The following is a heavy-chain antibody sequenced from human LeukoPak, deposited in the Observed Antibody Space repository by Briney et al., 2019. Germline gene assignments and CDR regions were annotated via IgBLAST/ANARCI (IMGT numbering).Heavy chain of an antibody. V-gene: IGHV4-61*09. CDR2: IYIRGGT. D-gene: IGHD3-22*01. CDR1: SGSMSSGSYY. CDR3: ARDPIRPYYYDSSGYGAFDI. J-gene: IGHJ3*02. Sequence: SETLSLTCTVCSGSMSSGSYYWPWIPKPAGKGLEWNGHIYIRGGTNYNPSLKSRVTISVDTSKNQFSLKLSSVTAADTAVHYCARDPIRPYYYDSSGYGAFDIWGQGTMVTVSS.